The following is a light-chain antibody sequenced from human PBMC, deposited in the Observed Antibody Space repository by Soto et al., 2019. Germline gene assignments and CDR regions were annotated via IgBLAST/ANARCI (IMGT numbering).Light chain of an antibody. CDR1: SDDIGTYEY. J-gene: IGLJ1*01. V-gene: IGLV2-8*01. CDR2: GVY. Sequence: QSVLTQPASGSGSPGQSITISCTGSSDDIGTYEYISWHQHHPGKAPKLIIFGVYDRPSGVSDRFSASKSGDTASLTVSGLRAEDEADYYCSSYAGSNMGVFGSGTKLTVL. CDR3: SSYAGSNMGV.